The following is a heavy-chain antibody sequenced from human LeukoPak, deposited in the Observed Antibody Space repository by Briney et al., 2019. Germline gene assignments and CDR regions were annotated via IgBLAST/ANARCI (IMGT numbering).Heavy chain of an antibody. Sequence: GSLRLSCAASGFNITSNYMNWVRQAPGKGLEWVAIIYSGGFTYYRDSVKGRFTIYRDNSKNTVYLQMNSLRVEDTAVYYCAREGMGYFDSWGQGTPVTVSS. V-gene: IGHV3-66*01. J-gene: IGHJ4*02. CDR3: AREGMGYFDS. CDR2: IYSGGFT. D-gene: IGHD5-24*01. CDR1: GFNITSNY.